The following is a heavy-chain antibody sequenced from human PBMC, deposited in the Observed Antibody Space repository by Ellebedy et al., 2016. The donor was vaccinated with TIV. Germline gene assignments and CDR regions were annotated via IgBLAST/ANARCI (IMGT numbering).Heavy chain of an antibody. Sequence: GGSLRLXXAASGFTFTDAWMTWVRQAPGNGLEWVGRIKNRRDGGTTQFAAPMKDRFTISRDDSKNTLYLQMNSLKTEDTGVYYCARMGTGTFDYWGQGTLVTVSS. D-gene: IGHD1-7*01. CDR2: IKNRRDGGTT. CDR3: ARMGTGTFDY. J-gene: IGHJ4*02. CDR1: GFTFTDAW. V-gene: IGHV3-15*01.